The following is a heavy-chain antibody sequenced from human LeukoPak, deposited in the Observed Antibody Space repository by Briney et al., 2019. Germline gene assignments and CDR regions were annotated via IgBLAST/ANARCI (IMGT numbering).Heavy chain of an antibody. CDR2: INPNSGGT. Sequence: ASVKVSRKASGYTFTGYYMHWVRQAPGQGLEWMGWINPNSGGTNYAQKFQGRVTMTRDTSISTAYMELSRLRSDDTAVYYCARGDYYDSSGYSYWGQGTLVTVSS. CDR1: GYTFTGYY. CDR3: ARGDYYDSSGYSY. J-gene: IGHJ4*02. D-gene: IGHD3-22*01. V-gene: IGHV1-2*02.